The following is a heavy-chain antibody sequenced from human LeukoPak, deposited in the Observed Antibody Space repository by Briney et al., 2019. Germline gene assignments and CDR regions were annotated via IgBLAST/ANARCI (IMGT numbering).Heavy chain of an antibody. CDR1: GGSISSYY. CDR3: ARAYYYDSSGYYDY. Sequence: KASETLSLTCTVSGGSISSYYWSWIRQPAGKGLEWIGRIYTSGSTNYNPSLKSRVTMSVDTSKNQFSLKLSSVTAADTAVYYCARAYYYDSSGYYDYWGQGTLVTVSS. D-gene: IGHD3-22*01. J-gene: IGHJ4*02. CDR2: IYTSGST. V-gene: IGHV4-4*07.